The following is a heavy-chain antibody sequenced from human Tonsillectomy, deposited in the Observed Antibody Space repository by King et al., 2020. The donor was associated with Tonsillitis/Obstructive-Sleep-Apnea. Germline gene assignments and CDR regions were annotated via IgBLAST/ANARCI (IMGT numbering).Heavy chain of an antibody. CDR1: GGSFSGYY. J-gene: IGHJ5*02. CDR3: ARGRRYNWNYVLTGNWFDP. CDR2: INHSGST. V-gene: IGHV4-34*01. D-gene: IGHD1-7*01. Sequence: VQLQQWGAGLLKPSETLSLTCAVYGGSFSGYYWSWIRQPPGKGLEWIGEINHSGSTNYNPSLQSRVTISVDTSKNQFSRKLSSVTAADTAVEYCARGRRYNWNYVLTGNWFDPWGQGTLVTVSS.